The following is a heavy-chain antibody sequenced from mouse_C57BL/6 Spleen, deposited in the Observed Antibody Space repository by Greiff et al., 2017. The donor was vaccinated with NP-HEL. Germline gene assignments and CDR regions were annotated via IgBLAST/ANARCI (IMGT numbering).Heavy chain of an antibody. D-gene: IGHD2-4*01. CDR1: GYTFTSYT. CDR2: LNPSSGYT. CDR3: SLYYDYAWFAY. J-gene: IGHJ3*01. V-gene: IGHV1-4*01. Sequence: VQLQQSGAELARPGASVKMSCKASGYTFTSYTMHWVKQRPGQGLEWIGYLNPSSGYTKYNQKFKDKATLPADKSSSTAYMQLSSLTSEDSAVYYCSLYYDYAWFAYWGQGTLVTVSA.